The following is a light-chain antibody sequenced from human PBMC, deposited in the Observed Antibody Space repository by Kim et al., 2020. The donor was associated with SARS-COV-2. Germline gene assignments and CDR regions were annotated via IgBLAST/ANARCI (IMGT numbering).Light chain of an antibody. V-gene: IGKV1-16*02. J-gene: IGKJ5*01. Sequence: DIQMTQSPSSLSASVGDRVTITCRVSQGINNYLAWFQQKPGKAPKSLIYGASSLQIGVPSKFSGSGSGTDFNLTIISLQTEDFATYYCQQYSSYPNTFGQGTRLEIK. CDR1: QGINNY. CDR2: GAS. CDR3: QQYSSYPNT.